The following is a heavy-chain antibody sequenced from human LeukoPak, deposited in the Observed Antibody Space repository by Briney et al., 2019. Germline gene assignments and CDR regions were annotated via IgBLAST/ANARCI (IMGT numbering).Heavy chain of an antibody. CDR1: GFTLSSYS. CDR3: ATSPYSRGGEG. V-gene: IGHV3-21*01. D-gene: IGHD6-13*01. J-gene: IGHJ4*02. Sequence: GGSLRLSCAASGFTLSSYSMNWVRQAPRKGLEWVSSISSSSYIYYADSVKGRFTISRDNAKNSLYLQMNGLRGEDTAVYYCATSPYSRGGEGWGQGTLVTVSS. CDR2: ISSSSYI.